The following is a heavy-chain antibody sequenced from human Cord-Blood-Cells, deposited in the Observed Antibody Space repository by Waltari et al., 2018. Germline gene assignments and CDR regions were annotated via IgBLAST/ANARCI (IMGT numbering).Heavy chain of an antibody. J-gene: IGHJ3*02. CDR3: ARESSNWGIDAFDI. D-gene: IGHD7-27*01. Sequence: QVQLQESGPGLVKPSETLSLTCTVPGGSISSYYWSWLRQPAGKGLEWIGRIYTSGSTNYNPSLKSRVTMSVDTSKNQFSLKLSSVTAADTAVYYCARESSNWGIDAFDIWGQGTMVTVSS. CDR2: IYTSGST. CDR1: GGSISSYY. V-gene: IGHV4-4*07.